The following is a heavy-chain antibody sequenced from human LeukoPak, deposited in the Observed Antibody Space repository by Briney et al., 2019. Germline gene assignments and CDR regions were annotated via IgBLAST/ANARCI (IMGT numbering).Heavy chain of an antibody. Sequence: SGGSLRLSCAASGFTFSSYAMHWVRQAPGKGLEWVALISYDGSNKYYADSVKGRFTISRDNSKNTLYLQMNSLRAEDTALYYCARGPGTMTTLAFDMWGQGTMVTVAS. J-gene: IGHJ3*02. CDR3: ARGPGTMTTLAFDM. V-gene: IGHV3-30-3*01. CDR1: GFTFSSYA. D-gene: IGHD4-17*01. CDR2: ISYDGSNK.